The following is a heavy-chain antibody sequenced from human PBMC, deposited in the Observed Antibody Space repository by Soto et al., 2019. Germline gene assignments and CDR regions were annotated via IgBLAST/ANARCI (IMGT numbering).Heavy chain of an antibody. Sequence: SETLSLTCTVSGDSIRSSYWTWIRQAPGRGLEWIGDIYHTGTTNYNPSLKSRVSISVDTSKNQFSLRLRSVTAADTAIYFCAKISAGSTDETMFTVFDHWGQGTLATVSS. D-gene: IGHD6-13*01. V-gene: IGHV4-59*03. CDR2: IYHTGTT. J-gene: IGHJ4*02. CDR3: AKISAGSTDETMFTVFDH. CDR1: GDSIRSSY.